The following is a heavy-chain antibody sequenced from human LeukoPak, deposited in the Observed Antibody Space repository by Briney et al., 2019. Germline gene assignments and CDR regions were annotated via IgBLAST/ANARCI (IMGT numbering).Heavy chain of an antibody. CDR3: ARAPDGYEAFDI. Sequence: PGGSLRLSCAASGFTVSSNYMSWVRQAPGKGLEWVSVIYSGGSTYYADSVKGRFTTSRDNSKNTLYLQMNSLRAEDTAVYYCARAPDGYEAFDIWGQRTMVTVSS. J-gene: IGHJ3*02. CDR2: IYSGGST. D-gene: IGHD3-22*01. CDR1: GFTVSSNY. V-gene: IGHV3-66*01.